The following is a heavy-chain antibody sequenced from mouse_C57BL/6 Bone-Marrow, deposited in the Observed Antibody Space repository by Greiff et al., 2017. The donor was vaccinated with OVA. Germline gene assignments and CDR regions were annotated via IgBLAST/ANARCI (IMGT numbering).Heavy chain of an antibody. D-gene: IGHD2-4*01. CDR2: IYPRSGNT. Sequence: QVQLKESGAELARPGASVKLSCKASGYTFTSYGISWVKQRTGQGLEWIGEIYPRSGNTYYNEKFKGKATLTADKSSSTAYMELRSLTSEDSAVYFCAGIYYDYDVWYFDVWGTGTTVTVSS. J-gene: IGHJ1*03. CDR1: GYTFTSYG. V-gene: IGHV1-81*01. CDR3: AGIYYDYDVWYFDV.